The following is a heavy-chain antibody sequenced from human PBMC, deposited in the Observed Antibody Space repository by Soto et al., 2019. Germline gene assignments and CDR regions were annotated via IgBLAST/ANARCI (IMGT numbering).Heavy chain of an antibody. CDR1: GDSISSYY. D-gene: IGHD2-21*02. Sequence: QVQLQESGPGLVKPSETLSLTCTVSGDSISSYYWSWIRQPPGKGLEWIGYSHENGNTNYIPSLKSRVTISVDTSKNQFSLRLNSVTAADTAVYYCARRDSQFDYWGQGTLVTVSS. CDR2: SHENGNT. CDR3: ARRDSQFDY. V-gene: IGHV4-59*08. J-gene: IGHJ4*02.